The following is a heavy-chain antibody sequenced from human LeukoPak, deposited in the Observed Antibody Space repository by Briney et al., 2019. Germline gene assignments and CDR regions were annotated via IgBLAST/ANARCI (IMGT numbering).Heavy chain of an antibody. V-gene: IGHV3-30*18. CDR2: ISYDGSNK. CDR3: AKDNYYDSSGYYEGY. CDR1: GFTFSSYG. D-gene: IGHD3-22*01. Sequence: GGSLRLSCAASGFTFSSYGMHWVRQAPGKGLECVAVISYDGSNKYYADSVKGRFTISRDNSKNTLYLQMNSLRAEDTAVYYCAKDNYYDSSGYYEGYWGQGTLVTVSS. J-gene: IGHJ4*02.